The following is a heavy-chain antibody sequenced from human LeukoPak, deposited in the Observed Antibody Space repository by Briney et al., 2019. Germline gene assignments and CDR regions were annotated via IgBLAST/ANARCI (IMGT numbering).Heavy chain of an antibody. CDR2: IYYSGST. V-gene: IGHV4-61*01. J-gene: IGHJ5*02. CDR3: AREGLVDNWFDP. Sequence: PSETLPLTCTVPGGSVSSGSYYWSWIRQPPGKGLEWIGYIYYSGSTNYNPSLKSRVTISVDTSKNQFSLRLSSVTAADTAVYYCAREGLVDNWFDPWGQGTLVTVSS. D-gene: IGHD3-10*01. CDR1: GGSVSSGSYY.